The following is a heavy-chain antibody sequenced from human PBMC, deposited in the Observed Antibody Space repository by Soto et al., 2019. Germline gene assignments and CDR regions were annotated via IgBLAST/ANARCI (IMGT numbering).Heavy chain of an antibody. V-gene: IGHV4-34*01. CDR1: GGSFSGYY. CDR2: INHSGST. J-gene: IGHJ6*02. D-gene: IGHD2-2*01. CDR3: ARARRYCSSTSCYANYYYGMDV. Sequence: SETLSLTCAVYGGSFSGYYWSWIRQPPGKGLEWIGEINHSGSTNYNPSLKSRVTISVDTSKNQFSLKLSSVTAADTAVYYCARARRYCSSTSCYANYYYGMDVWGQGTTVTVSS.